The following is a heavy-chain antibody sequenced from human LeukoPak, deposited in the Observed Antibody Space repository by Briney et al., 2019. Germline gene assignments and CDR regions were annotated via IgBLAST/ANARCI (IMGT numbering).Heavy chain of an antibody. V-gene: IGHV3-21*04. CDR3: ARGDRRTDYYGSGTYYNFDH. J-gene: IGHJ4*02. D-gene: IGHD3-10*01. CDR1: GFDFSSHY. Sequence: PGGSLRLSCVTSGFDFSSHYMNWLRQAPGKGLEWVSSFSDTGSYMYYADSVKGGFTISRDNAKNSLYLQMNSLRADDTAVYYCARGDRRTDYYGSGTYYNFDHWGQGILVTVSS. CDR2: FSDTGSYM.